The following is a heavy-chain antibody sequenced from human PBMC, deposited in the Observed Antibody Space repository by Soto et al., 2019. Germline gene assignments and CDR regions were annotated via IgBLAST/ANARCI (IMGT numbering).Heavy chain of an antibody. CDR3: ARDIVVVVAATGAFAGSRGFDP. Sequence: QVQLVQSGAEVKKPGSSVKVSCKASGGTFSSYTISWVRQAPGQGLEWMGRIIPILGIANYAQKFQGRVRITADKSTSTAYMELSSLRSEDTAVYYCARDIVVVVAATGAFAGSRGFDPWGQGTLVTVSS. CDR1: GGTFSSYT. CDR2: IIPILGIA. J-gene: IGHJ5*02. V-gene: IGHV1-69*08. D-gene: IGHD2-15*01.